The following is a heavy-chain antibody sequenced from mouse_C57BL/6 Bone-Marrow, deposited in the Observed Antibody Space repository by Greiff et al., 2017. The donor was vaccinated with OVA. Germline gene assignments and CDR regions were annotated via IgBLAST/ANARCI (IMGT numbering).Heavy chain of an antibody. Sequence: DVMLVESGGGLVQPGGSMKLSCVASGFTFSNYWMNWVRQSPEKGLEWVAQIRLKSDNYATHYAESVKGRFTISRDDSKSSVYLQMNNLRAEDTGIYYCTNITTVVEDHYYAMDYWGQGTSVTVSS. CDR2: IRLKSDNYAT. V-gene: IGHV6-3*01. D-gene: IGHD1-1*01. CDR1: GFTFSNYW. J-gene: IGHJ4*01. CDR3: TNITTVVEDHYYAMDY.